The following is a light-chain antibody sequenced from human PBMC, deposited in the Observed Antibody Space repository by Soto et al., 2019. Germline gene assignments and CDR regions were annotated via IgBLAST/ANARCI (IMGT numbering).Light chain of an antibody. CDR3: QQYNSYSEA. V-gene: IGKV1-5*03. CDR1: QTISSW. CDR2: KAS. Sequence: DIQMTQSPSTLFGSVGDRVTITCRASQTISSWLAWYQQKPGKAPKLLIYKASTLKSGVPSRFSGSGSGTEFTITISSMQHDDFATYYCQQYNSYSEAFGQGTK. J-gene: IGKJ1*01.